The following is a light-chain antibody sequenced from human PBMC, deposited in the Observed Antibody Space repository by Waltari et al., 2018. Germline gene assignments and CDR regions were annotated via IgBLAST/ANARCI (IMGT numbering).Light chain of an antibody. CDR3: SAWDSSLSAWV. J-gene: IGLJ3*02. V-gene: IGLV10-54*01. Sequence: QAGLTQPPSVSKGLRQTATLTCTGNSNNVGNQGAVWLQQHPGHPPKPLSYRNNNRPSGISERLSASTSGNTASLTITGLQPEDEADYYCSAWDSSLSAWVFGGGTKLTVL. CDR2: RNN. CDR1: SNNVGNQG.